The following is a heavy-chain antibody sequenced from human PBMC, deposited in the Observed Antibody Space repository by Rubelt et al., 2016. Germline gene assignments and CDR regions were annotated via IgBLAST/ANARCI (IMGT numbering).Heavy chain of an antibody. D-gene: IGHD2-15*01. V-gene: IGHV4-34*01. CDR3: ARGESYCSGGSCLDWFDP. CDR1: GGSFSGYY. Sequence: QVQLQQWGAGLLKPSETLSLTCAVYGGSFSGYYWSWIRQPPGKGLEWIGEINHSGSTNYNPSLKSRVTISVDTSKNQFPLKLSSGTAADTAVYYCARGESYCSGGSCLDWFDPWGQGTLVTVSS. J-gene: IGHJ5*02. CDR2: INHSGST.